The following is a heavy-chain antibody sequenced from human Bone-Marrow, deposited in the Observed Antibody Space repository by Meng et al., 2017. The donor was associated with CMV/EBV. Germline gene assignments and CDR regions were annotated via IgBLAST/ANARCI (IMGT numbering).Heavy chain of an antibody. CDR1: GGSITSYF. D-gene: IGHD1-26*01. CDR3: TRGSAAAAGATILPDY. J-gene: IGHJ2*01. Sequence: SETLSLTCIVSGGSITSYFWNWVRQPPGKGLQWIGYIYYNGATNYNPSLKSRVTISVDTSKNQFSLKLSSVTAADTAIYYCTRGSAAAAGATILPDYWGRGTRVTVSS. CDR2: IYYNGAT. V-gene: IGHV4-59*01.